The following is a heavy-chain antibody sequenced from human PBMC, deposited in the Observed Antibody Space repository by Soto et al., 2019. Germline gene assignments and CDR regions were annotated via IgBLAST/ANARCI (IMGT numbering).Heavy chain of an antibody. CDR2: IKSKIDGGTT. D-gene: IGHD2-15*01. Sequence: GGSLRLSCTASGFIFSNAWMNWVRQAPGKGPEWVGRIKSKIDGGTTDYAAPVKGRFTISRDDSKNTLYLQMNSLKTEDTAVYYCTSTLNCSGANCWQGYFDYCGQRSLVAVSS. V-gene: IGHV3-15*07. CDR1: GFIFSNAW. J-gene: IGHJ4*02. CDR3: TSTLNCSGANCWQGYFDY.